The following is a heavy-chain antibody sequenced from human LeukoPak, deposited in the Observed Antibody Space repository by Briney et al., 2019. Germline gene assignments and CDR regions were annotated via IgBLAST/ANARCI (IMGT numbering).Heavy chain of an antibody. D-gene: IGHD3-3*01. CDR3: ARDRGTYYDFWSALPPDY. J-gene: IGHJ4*02. CDR2: ISSSSYI. V-gene: IGHV3-21*01. Sequence: GGSLRLSCAASGFTFSSYSMNWVRQAPGKGLEWVSSISSSSYIYYADSVKGRFTISRDNAKNSLYLQMNSLRAEDAAVYYCARDRGTYYDFWSALPPDYWGQGTLVTVSS. CDR1: GFTFSSYS.